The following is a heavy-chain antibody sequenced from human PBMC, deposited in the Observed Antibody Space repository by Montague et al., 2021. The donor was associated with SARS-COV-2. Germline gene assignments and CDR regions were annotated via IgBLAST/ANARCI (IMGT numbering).Heavy chain of an antibody. J-gene: IGHJ4*02. CDR3: ARHYSATLPAVY. CDR2: ISGSGST. V-gene: IGHV4-59*08. CDR1: GGSFSNYY. D-gene: IGHD2-15*01. Sequence: SETLSLTCAISGGSFSNYYWSWFRQPPGKGLEWIGYISGSGSTNYNPSLTSRVTMSVDTSKNQFSLKVNSVTAADTAVYYCARHYSATLPAVYWGQGTLVTVSS.